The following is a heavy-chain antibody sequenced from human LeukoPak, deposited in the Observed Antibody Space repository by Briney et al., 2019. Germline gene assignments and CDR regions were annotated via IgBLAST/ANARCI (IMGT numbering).Heavy chain of an antibody. CDR3: AKVMLRVAAATRRFDY. J-gene: IGHJ4*02. V-gene: IGHV3-23*01. CDR1: GFTFSSYA. D-gene: IGHD2-15*01. Sequence: GGSLRLSCAASGFTFSSYAMSWVRQAPGKGLEWVSAISGSGGTTYYADSVKGRFTISRDNSKNTLYLQMNSLRAEDTAVYYCAKVMLRVAAATRRFDYWGQGTLVTVSS. CDR2: ISGSGGTT.